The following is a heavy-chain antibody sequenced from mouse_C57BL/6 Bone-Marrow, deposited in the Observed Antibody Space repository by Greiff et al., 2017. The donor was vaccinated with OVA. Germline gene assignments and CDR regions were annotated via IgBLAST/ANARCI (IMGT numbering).Heavy chain of an antibody. D-gene: IGHD1-1*01. CDR1: GFTFTDYY. CDR2: IRNKANGYTT. V-gene: IGHV7-3*01. Sequence: EVKLVESGGGLVQPGGSLSLSCAASGFTFTDYYMSWVRQPPGKALEWLGFIRNKANGYTTEYSASVKGRFTISRDNSQSILYLQMNALGAEDSATYYCARAPLYYGSSSYWYFDVWGTGTTVTVSS. CDR3: ARAPLYYGSSSYWYFDV. J-gene: IGHJ1*03.